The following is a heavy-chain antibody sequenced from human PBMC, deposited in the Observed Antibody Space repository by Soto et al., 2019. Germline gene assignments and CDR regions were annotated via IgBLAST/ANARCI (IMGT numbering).Heavy chain of an antibody. CDR1: GYTFTSYG. CDR2: ISNYNGDT. J-gene: IGHJ4*02. D-gene: IGHD3-10*02. V-gene: IGHV1-18*01. CDR3: TRGGQLFAGNYFDY. Sequence: QVQLVQSGAEVKKPGASVKVSCKASGYTFTSYGISWVRQAPGQGLEWMGWISNYNGDTNYAQKLQGRVTMTTDTSTSTASMELRSLKPDDPAVYYCTRGGQLFAGNYFDYWGQGTLVTVSS.